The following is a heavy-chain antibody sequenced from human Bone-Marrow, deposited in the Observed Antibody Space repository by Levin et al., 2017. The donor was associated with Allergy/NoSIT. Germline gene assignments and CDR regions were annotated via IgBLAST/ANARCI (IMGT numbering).Heavy chain of an antibody. J-gene: IGHJ5*02. V-gene: IGHV4-39*07. CDR1: GGSISSSSYY. Sequence: SETLSLTCTVSGGSISSSSYYWGWIRQPPGKVLEWIGSIYYSGSTYYNPSLKSRVTISVDTSKNQFSLKLSSVTAADTAVYYCARDGVVGAPEYNWFDPWGQGTLVTVSA. D-gene: IGHD2-15*01. CDR3: ARDGVVGAPEYNWFDP. CDR2: IYYSGST.